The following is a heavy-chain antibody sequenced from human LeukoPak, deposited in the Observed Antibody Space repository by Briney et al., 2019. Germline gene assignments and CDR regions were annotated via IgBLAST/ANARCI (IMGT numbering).Heavy chain of an antibody. J-gene: IGHJ5*02. D-gene: IGHD1-26*01. CDR3: ARRIVGATPWFDP. CDR1: GSSFTTYW. CDR2: IDPSDSYT. V-gene: IGHV5-10-1*01. Sequence: GESLQISCKGSGSSFTTYWISWVRQMPGKGVEWMGEIDPSDSYTNYSPSCQGHVTISDEKSIGTASLQWNSLKASDTAIYYCARRIVGATPWFDPWGQGTLVTVSS.